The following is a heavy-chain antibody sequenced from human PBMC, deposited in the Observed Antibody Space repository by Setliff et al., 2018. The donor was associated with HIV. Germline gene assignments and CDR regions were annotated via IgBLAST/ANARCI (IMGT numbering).Heavy chain of an antibody. CDR3: ARHGSNWFDP. CDR1: GDSISSSSYY. CDR2: INHSGST. J-gene: IGHJ5*02. V-gene: IGHV4-39*01. Sequence: SETLSLTCTVSGDSISSSSYYWGWIRQPPGKGLEWIGEINHSGSTNYNPSLKSRVTISVDTSKNQFYLRLSSVTAADTAVYYCARHGSNWFDPWGQGTQVTVSS. D-gene: IGHD3-10*01.